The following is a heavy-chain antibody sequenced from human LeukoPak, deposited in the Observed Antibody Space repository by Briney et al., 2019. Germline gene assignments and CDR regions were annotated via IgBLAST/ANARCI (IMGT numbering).Heavy chain of an antibody. CDR2: IYYSGST. CDR3: ASLELPHYYYYMDV. Sequence: SETLSLTCTVSGGSISSSSYYWGWIRQPPGKGLEWIGSIYYSGSTYYNPSLKSRVTISVDTSKNQFSLKLSSVTAADTAVYYCASLELPHYYYYMDVWGKGTTVTVSS. J-gene: IGHJ6*03. V-gene: IGHV4-39*01. D-gene: IGHD1-7*01. CDR1: GGSISSSSYY.